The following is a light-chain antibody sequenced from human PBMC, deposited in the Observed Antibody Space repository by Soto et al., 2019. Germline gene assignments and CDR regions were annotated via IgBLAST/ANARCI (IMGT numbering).Light chain of an antibody. CDR1: QSVSSN. CDR2: HAS. J-gene: IGKJ4*01. V-gene: IGKV3-15*01. Sequence: EIVMTQSPATLSVSPGERATLSCRASQSVSSNLAWYQQKPGQAPRLLIYHASTMATGIPARFSVSGSGTEFTLTISSLQSEDFAVYYCQQYNKWPLTFGGGTKVEIK. CDR3: QQYNKWPLT.